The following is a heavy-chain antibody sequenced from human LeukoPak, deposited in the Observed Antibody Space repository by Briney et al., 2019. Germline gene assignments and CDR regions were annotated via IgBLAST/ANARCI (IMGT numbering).Heavy chain of an antibody. Sequence: SETLSLTCTVSGGSISSYYWSWIRQPPGKGLEWIGYIYYSGSTNYNPSLKSRVTISVDTSKNQFSLKLSSVTAADTAVYYCARVSAAGVHYYYYYMDVWGKGTTVTISS. CDR2: IYYSGST. CDR1: GGSISSYY. V-gene: IGHV4-59*01. J-gene: IGHJ6*03. CDR3: ARVSAAGVHYYYYYMDV. D-gene: IGHD6-13*01.